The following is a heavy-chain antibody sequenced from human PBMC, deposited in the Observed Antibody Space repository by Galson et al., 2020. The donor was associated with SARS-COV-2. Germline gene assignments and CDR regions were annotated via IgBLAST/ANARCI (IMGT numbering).Heavy chain of an antibody. D-gene: IGHD5-12*01. V-gene: IGHV5-51*01. Sequence: GESLKISCQGSGNIFSNYSNARVRQVPEKGPEWLGTIYHGAPDDRYSPPLQGRISISVDTSSNTVYPQWSSRKASDNAMYYCARILSGYEVPALDYWGQGTQVTVS. CDR2: IYHGAPDD. J-gene: IGHJ4*02. CDR3: ARILSGYEVPALDY. CDR1: GNIFSNYS.